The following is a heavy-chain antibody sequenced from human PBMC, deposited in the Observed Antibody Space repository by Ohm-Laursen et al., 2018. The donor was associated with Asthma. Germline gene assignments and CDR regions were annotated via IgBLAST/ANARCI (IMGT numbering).Heavy chain of an antibody. Sequence: SLRLSCSAPGFTVSSNYMSWVRQAPGKGLEWVSVIYSGGSTYYADSVKGRFTISRDNSKNTLYLQMNSLRAGDTAVYYCARSNPYYYYGMDVWGQGTTVTVSS. CDR3: ARSNPYYYYGMDV. CDR1: GFTVSSNY. V-gene: IGHV3-53*01. CDR2: IYSGGST. J-gene: IGHJ6*02.